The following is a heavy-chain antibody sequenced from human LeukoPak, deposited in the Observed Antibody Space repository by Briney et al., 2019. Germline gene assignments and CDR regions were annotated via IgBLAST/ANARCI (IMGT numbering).Heavy chain of an antibody. J-gene: IGHJ5*02. V-gene: IGHV1-18*01. D-gene: IGHD3-10*01. CDR2: ISANNGDT. Sequence: ASVKVSGKASGYTFTSYGITWVRQAPGQGLEWMGWISANNGDTNYAQKFQGRVTMTTDTSTSTLYMELRSLRLDDTAVYYCARVMVRGVNWFDPWGQGTLVTVSS. CDR3: ARVMVRGVNWFDP. CDR1: GYTFTSYG.